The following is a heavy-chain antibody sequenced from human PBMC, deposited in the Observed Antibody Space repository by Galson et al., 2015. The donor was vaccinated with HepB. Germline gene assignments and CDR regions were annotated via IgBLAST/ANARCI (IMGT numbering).Heavy chain of an antibody. V-gene: IGHV3-7*01. CDR2: INEDGSDK. Sequence: SLRLSCAVSGFTFSTYWMSWVRQAPGKGLEWVANINEDGSDKNYVDSVKGRFFISRDNAKTSLYLQMNSLRADDTAVYYCATRGQAMADWGQGTLVTVSS. CDR3: ATRGQAMAD. J-gene: IGHJ4*02. CDR1: GFTFSTYW. D-gene: IGHD6-19*01.